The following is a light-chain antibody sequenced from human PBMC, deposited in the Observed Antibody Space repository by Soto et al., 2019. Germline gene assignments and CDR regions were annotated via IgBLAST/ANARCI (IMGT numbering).Light chain of an antibody. CDR1: RSVRSD. J-gene: IGKJ1*01. CDR2: HTS. Sequence: EIVLTQSPATLSLSPGERATLSCRASRSVRSDVGWYQQKPGQAPRLLIYHTSNRATGIPARFSGSGSGTDFTLTISSLEPEDFAVYYCQQSIDWPLTFGQGTKVDIK. CDR3: QQSIDWPLT. V-gene: IGKV3-11*01.